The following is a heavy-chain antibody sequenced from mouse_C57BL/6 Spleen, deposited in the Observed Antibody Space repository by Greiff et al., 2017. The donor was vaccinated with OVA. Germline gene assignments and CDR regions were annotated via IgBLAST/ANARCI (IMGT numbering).Heavy chain of an antibody. CDR1: GYAFSSYW. J-gene: IGHJ4*01. Sequence: QVQLKESGAELVKPGASVKISCKASGYAFSSYWMNWVKQRPGKGLEWIGQIYPGDGDTNYNGKFKGKATLTADKSSSTAYMQLSSLTSEDSAVYFCARSELYAMDYWGQGTSVTVSS. CDR3: ARSELYAMDY. CDR2: IYPGDGDT. V-gene: IGHV1-80*01.